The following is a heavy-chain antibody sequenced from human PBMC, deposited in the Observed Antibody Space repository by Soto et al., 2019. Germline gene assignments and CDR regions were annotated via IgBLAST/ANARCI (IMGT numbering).Heavy chain of an antibody. J-gene: IGHJ6*03. CDR3: ARPPGDCSSTSCTRNYYYYYYYMDV. CDR1: GYTFTSYD. V-gene: IGHV1-8*01. CDR2: MNPNSGNT. Sequence: ASVKVSCKASGYTFTSYDINWVRQATGQGLEWMGWMNPNSGNTGYAQKFQGRVTMTRNTSISTAYMELSSLRSEDTAVYYCARPPGDCSSTSCTRNYYYYYYYMDVWGKGTTVTVSS. D-gene: IGHD2-2*01.